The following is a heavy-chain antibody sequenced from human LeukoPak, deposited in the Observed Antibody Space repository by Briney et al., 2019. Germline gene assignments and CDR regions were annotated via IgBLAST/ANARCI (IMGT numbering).Heavy chain of an antibody. J-gene: IGHJ4*02. CDR2: ISGSGGST. CDR3: TKGTIWLPFDH. CDR1: GFTFSNYA. Sequence: GGSLRLSCAASGFTFSNYAMSWARQAPGKGLEWVSAISGSGGSTYYADSLKGRFTISRDNSKNTLYLQMNSLRAEATAVYYCTKGTIWLPFDHWGQGTLVTVSS. D-gene: IGHD5-18*01. V-gene: IGHV3-23*01.